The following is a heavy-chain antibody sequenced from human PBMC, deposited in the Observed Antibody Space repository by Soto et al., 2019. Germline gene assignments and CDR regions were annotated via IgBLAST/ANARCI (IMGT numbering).Heavy chain of an antibody. J-gene: IGHJ4*02. CDR1: GFTFSIND. V-gene: IGHV3-30*18. D-gene: IGHD1-7*01. CDR3: AKDHQTYNWDYLFDS. Sequence: LRLSCAASGFTFSINDMHWVRQAPGRGLEWVAVISNDGNNKYYADSVKGRFTLSRDNSKNMVYLQMDSLRVEDTAVYFCAKDHQTYNWDYLFDSWGPGTLVTVSS. CDR2: ISNDGNNK.